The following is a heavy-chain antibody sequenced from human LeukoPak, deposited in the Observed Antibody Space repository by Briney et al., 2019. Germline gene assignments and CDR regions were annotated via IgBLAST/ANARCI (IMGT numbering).Heavy chain of an antibody. Sequence: SETLSLTCTVSGGSLSSYYWSWIRQPPGKGLEWIGYIYYSGSTNYNPSLKSRVTISVDTSKNQFSLKLSSVTAADTAVYYCAREVKEYSSSWYIDYWGQGTLVTVSS. CDR2: IYYSGST. D-gene: IGHD6-13*01. CDR1: GGSLSSYY. V-gene: IGHV4-59*01. CDR3: AREVKEYSSSWYIDY. J-gene: IGHJ4*02.